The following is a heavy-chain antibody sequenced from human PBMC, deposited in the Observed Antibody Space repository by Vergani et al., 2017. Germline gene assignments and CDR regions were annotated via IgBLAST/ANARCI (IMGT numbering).Heavy chain of an antibody. CDR2: INSDGSST. D-gene: IGHD2-21*01. V-gene: IGHV3-74*01. J-gene: IGHJ4*02. Sequence: EVQLVESGGGLVQPGGSLRLSCAASGFTFSNYWMHWVRQAPGTGLVWVSRINSDGSSTNYADSVKGRITIARDNAKNTLYLRMNSLRAEDTAVYYCARVPIAEVYSNYFDYWGQGTLVTVSS. CDR3: ARVPIAEVYSNYFDY. CDR1: GFTFSNYW.